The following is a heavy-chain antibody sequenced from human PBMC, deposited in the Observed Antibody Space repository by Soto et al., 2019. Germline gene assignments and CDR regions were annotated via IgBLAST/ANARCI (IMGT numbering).Heavy chain of an antibody. CDR1: GFTFRDYY. CDR3: ARPGIYDSSGYYYPYFEY. V-gene: IGHV3-11*04. D-gene: IGHD3-22*01. J-gene: IGHJ4*02. Sequence: GGSLRLSCAASGFTFRDYYMSWIRQAPGKGLEWISYISISGSSIYYADSVKGRFTISRDDAKNSLYLQMNSLRAEDTAVYYCARPGIYDSSGYYYPYFEYWGQGALVTVSS. CDR2: ISISGSSI.